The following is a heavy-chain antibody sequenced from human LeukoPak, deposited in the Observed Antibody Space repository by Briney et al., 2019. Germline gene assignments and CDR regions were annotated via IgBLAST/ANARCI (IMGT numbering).Heavy chain of an antibody. J-gene: IGHJ6*03. CDR1: GFTFNNYG. V-gene: IGHV3-30*02. CDR2: IGYNGNNQ. CDR3: AKDSAFYYIDV. Sequence: GGSLRLSCVASGFTFNNYGMHWVRQAPGKGLEWVAFIGYNGNNQYYADSVKGRFTISRDNSKNTLYLQMNSLKGDDTAVYYCAKDSAFYYIDVWGRGTTVIISS. D-gene: IGHD3-10*01.